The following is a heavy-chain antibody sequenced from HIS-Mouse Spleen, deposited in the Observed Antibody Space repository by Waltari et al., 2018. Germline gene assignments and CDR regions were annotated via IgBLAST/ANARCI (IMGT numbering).Heavy chain of an antibody. CDR1: GFTFSSYG. J-gene: IGHJ4*02. V-gene: IGHV3-30*18. Sequence: QVQLVESGGGVVQPGRSLRLSCAASGFTFSSYGMHWVRQAPGKALEWLADISYDGSNKYYADSVKGRFTISRDNSKNTLYLQMNSLRAEDTAVYYCAKDKHHAFDYWGQGTLVTVSS. CDR3: AKDKHHAFDY. CDR2: ISYDGSNK.